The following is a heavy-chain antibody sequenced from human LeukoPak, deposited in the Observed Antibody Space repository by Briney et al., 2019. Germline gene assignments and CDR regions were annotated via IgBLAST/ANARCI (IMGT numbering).Heavy chain of an antibody. V-gene: IGHV3-20*04. D-gene: IGHD2-15*01. Sequence: GGSLRLSCAASGFTFDDYGMSWVRQAPGKGLEWVSGINWNGGSIVYADSVKGRFTISRDNAKNSLYLQMNSLRAEDTALYYCARDPLLYCSGGSCATDAFDIWGQGTMVTVSS. CDR2: INWNGGSI. J-gene: IGHJ3*02. CDR3: ARDPLLYCSGGSCATDAFDI. CDR1: GFTFDDYG.